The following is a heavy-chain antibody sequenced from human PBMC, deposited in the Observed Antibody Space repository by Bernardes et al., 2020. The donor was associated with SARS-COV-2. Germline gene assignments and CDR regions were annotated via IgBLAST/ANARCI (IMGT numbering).Heavy chain of an antibody. CDR1: GFTFSIYG. J-gene: IGHJ4*02. Sequence: GGSLRLSCAASGFTFSIYGIVWVRQAPGQGLEWMGWISTFNGNTNYAHKLQRRVTMTADTSTSTAFMELRSLRSDDTAVYYCARDGYWGQGTLVTVSS. CDR2: ISTFNGNT. CDR3: ARDGY. V-gene: IGHV1-18*01.